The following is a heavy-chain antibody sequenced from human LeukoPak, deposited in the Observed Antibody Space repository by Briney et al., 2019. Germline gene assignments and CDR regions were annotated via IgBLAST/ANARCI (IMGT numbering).Heavy chain of an antibody. D-gene: IGHD5-12*01. CDR2: INTNYSTG. CDR3: ARGVVDIVATVSRYYGMDV. CDR1: GGTFSSYA. V-gene: IGHV1-69*13. Sequence: GATVTVTCTASGGTFSSYAISWVRQAPGQGIEWMGGINTNYSTGNYEQKFQGRVTITADESTSTAYMELSSLRSEDTAVYYCARGVVDIVATVSRYYGMDVWGQGTTVTVSS. J-gene: IGHJ6*02.